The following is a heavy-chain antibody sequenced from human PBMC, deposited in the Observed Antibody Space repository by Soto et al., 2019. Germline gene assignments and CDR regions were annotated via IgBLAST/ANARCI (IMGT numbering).Heavy chain of an antibody. CDR1: GXSVSSVKW. V-gene: IGHV4-4*02. CDR3: ATFSGFFTISPFDA. J-gene: IGHJ5*02. Sequence: XTLSPTCPLSGXSVSSVKWWSWVRQSPVKGLEWIGEIYHSGSTNYNPSLTSRITLSVDKSQNEFSLQLTSLTAPDAAAYYCATFSGFFTISPFDAWGQGILGTVS. D-gene: IGHD2-8*01. CDR2: IYHSGST.